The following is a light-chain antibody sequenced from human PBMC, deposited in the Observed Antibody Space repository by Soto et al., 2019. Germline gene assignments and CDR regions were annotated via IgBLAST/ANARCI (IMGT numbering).Light chain of an antibody. Sequence: EIVMTQSPATLSVSPGERATLSCRASQSITRNLAWYQQSPGQAPRLLIYGASTRATGIPARFSGSGSGTEFTLTISRLEPEDFAVYYCQQYGSSPPWTFGQGTKVDIK. CDR1: QSITRN. V-gene: IGKV3-15*01. CDR3: QQYGSSPPWT. CDR2: GAS. J-gene: IGKJ1*01.